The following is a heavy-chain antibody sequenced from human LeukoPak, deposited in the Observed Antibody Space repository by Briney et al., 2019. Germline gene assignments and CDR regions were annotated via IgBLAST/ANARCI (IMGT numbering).Heavy chain of an antibody. Sequence: SETLSLTCTVSGGSISSYYWSWIRQPAGKGLEWIGRIYTSGSTNYNPSLKSRVTMSVDTSKNQFPLKLSSVTAADTAVYYCARVHYDILTGYPSYWYFDLWGRGTLVTVSS. CDR2: IYTSGST. V-gene: IGHV4-4*07. D-gene: IGHD3-9*01. CDR3: ARVHYDILTGYPSYWYFDL. CDR1: GGSISSYY. J-gene: IGHJ2*01.